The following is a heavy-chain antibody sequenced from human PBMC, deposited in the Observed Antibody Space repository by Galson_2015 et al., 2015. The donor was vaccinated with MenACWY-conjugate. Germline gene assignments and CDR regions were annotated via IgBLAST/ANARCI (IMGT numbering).Heavy chain of an antibody. Sequence: SLRLSCAASGFIFSSHTMNWVRQAPGKGLEWVSSISISSSYIYYADSVKGRFTISRDNAKNSLYLQMNSLTAEDTAVYYCARDYARLEWLSAYYFDYWGQGTPVPVSS. CDR3: ARDYARLEWLSAYYFDY. CDR1: GFIFSSHT. D-gene: IGHD3-3*01. V-gene: IGHV3-21*01. CDR2: ISISSSYI. J-gene: IGHJ4*02.